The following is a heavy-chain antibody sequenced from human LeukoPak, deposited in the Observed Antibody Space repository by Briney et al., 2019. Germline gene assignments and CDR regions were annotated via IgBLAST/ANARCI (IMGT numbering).Heavy chain of an antibody. J-gene: IGHJ4*02. CDR2: ISGSGGST. V-gene: IGHV3-23*01. D-gene: IGHD6-19*01. CDR1: GFTFSSYA. Sequence: GGSLRLSCAASGFTFSSYAMSWVRQAPGKGLEWVSAISGSGGSTYYADSVKGRFTTSRDNSKNTLYLQMNSLRAEDTAVYYCAKGTYSSGWYYDFDYWGQGTLVTVSS. CDR3: AKGTYSSGWYYDFDY.